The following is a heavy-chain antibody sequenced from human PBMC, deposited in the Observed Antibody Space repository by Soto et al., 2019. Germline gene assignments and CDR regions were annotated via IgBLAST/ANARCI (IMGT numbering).Heavy chain of an antibody. D-gene: IGHD1-26*01. CDR3: AREGMGELPPPFDY. V-gene: IGHV3-48*02. CDR2: ISSSSSTI. CDR1: GFTFSSYS. Sequence: EVQLVESGGGLVQPGGSLRLSCAASGFTFSSYSMNWVRQAPGKGLEWVSYISSSSSTIYYADSVKGRFTISRDNAKNSLYLQMNSLRDEDTDVYYCAREGMGELPPPFDYWGQGTLVTVSS. J-gene: IGHJ4*02.